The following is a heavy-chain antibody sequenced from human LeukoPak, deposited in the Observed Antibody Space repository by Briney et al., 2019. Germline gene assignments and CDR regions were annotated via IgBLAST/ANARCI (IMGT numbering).Heavy chain of an antibody. CDR3: ARELVVGPAEYFQH. CDR2: IYQGGSEK. CDR1: GFTFSSSL. Sequence: PGGSLRLSCEASGFTFSSSLMRWVRQTPGKGLVWVANIYQGGSEKYYLASVKGRFTISRVNAENSLYLQMKTLRAEDTAVYYCARELVVGPAEYFQHWGQGTLVTVSS. V-gene: IGHV3-7*01. J-gene: IGHJ1*01. D-gene: IGHD2-8*02.